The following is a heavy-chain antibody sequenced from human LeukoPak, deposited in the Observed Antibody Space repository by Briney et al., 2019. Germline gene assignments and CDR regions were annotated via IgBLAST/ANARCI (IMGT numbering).Heavy chain of an antibody. Sequence: SETLSLTCAVYGGSFSGYYWSWIRQPPGKGLEWIGEINHSGSTNYNPSLKSRVTISVDTSKNQFSLKLSSVTAADTAVYYCARANISDYWGQGTLVTVSS. J-gene: IGHJ4*02. CDR3: ARANISDY. CDR1: GGSFSGYY. CDR2: INHSGST. D-gene: IGHD2/OR15-2a*01. V-gene: IGHV4-34*01.